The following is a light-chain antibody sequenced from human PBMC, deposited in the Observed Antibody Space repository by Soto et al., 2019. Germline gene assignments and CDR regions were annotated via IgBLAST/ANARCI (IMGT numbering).Light chain of an antibody. V-gene: IGKV4-1*01. Sequence: DIVMTQSPDSLAVSLGERATINCKSSQSVLYSPNNKNYLAWYQQKPGQPPKLLIYWASTRESGVPDRFSGSGSGTDFTLTISSLQAEDFATYYCLQHNSYPALTLGGGTKVDIK. CDR2: WAS. J-gene: IGKJ4*01. CDR1: QSVLYSPNNKNY. CDR3: LQHNSYPALT.